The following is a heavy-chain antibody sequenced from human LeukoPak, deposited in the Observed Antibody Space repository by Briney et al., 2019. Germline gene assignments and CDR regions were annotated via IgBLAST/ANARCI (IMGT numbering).Heavy chain of an antibody. Sequence: PGRSLRLSCAASGFTFSSYGMHWVRQAPGKGLEWVAVIWYDGSNKYYADSVKGRLTISRDNSKNTLYLQMNSLRAEDTAVYYCAKERGWFDLWGRGTLVTVSS. CDR1: GFTFSSYG. V-gene: IGHV3-33*06. CDR3: AKERGWFDL. CDR2: IWYDGSNK. J-gene: IGHJ2*01.